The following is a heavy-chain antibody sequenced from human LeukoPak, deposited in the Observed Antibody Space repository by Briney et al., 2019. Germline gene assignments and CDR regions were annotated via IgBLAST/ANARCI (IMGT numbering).Heavy chain of an antibody. V-gene: IGHV3-33*08. D-gene: IGHD5-12*01. CDR2: IWYDGSNK. Sequence: GGSLRLSCAASGFTFSSYWMSWVRQAPGKGLEWVAVIWYDGSNKYYADSVKGRFTISRDNSKNTLYLQMNSLRAEDTAVYYCARDGLSGYEDYWGQGTLVTVSS. CDR3: ARDGLSGYEDY. CDR1: GFTFSSYW. J-gene: IGHJ4*02.